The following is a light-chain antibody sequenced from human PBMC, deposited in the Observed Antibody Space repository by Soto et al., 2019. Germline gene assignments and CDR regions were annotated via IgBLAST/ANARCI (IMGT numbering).Light chain of an antibody. CDR1: SSNIGNNY. J-gene: IGLJ1*01. V-gene: IGLV1-51*01. CDR2: DNN. CDR3: GTWDSSLSAGV. Sequence: QSVLTQPPSVSAAPGQKVTISCSGRSSNIGNNYVSWYQQFPGTAPKLLIYDNNKRPSGIPDRFSGSKSGTSATLGITGLQTGDEADYYCGTWDSSLSAGVFGTGTKVTVL.